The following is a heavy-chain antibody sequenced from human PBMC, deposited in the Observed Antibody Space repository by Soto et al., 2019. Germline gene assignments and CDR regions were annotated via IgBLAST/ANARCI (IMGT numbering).Heavy chain of an antibody. CDR1: GFTFNNYG. J-gene: IGHJ3*01. Sequence: QVQLVESGGGVVQPGTSLRLSCAASGFTFNNYGIHWVRQPPGTGLEWVAAISSDGSDKYYADSVKGRLTISRDNSKNTVYLQMHSLRAEDTAVYYCAKDQGIAASHGIDWGQGTMVTVSS. CDR2: ISSDGSDK. CDR3: AKDQGIAASHGID. V-gene: IGHV3-30*18. D-gene: IGHD6-13*01.